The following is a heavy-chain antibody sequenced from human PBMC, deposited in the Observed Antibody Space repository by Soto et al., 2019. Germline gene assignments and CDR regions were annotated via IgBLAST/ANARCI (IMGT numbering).Heavy chain of an antibody. CDR1: GGSISSSSYY. Sequence: QLQLQESGPGLVKPSETLSLTGTVSGGSISSSSYYWGWIRQPPGKGLEWIGSIYYSGSTYYNPSLKSRVTISVDTSKNQFSLKLSSVTAADTAVYYCARQQTGKDAFDIWGQGTMVTVSS. CDR3: ARQQTGKDAFDI. V-gene: IGHV4-39*01. D-gene: IGHD1-1*01. CDR2: IYYSGST. J-gene: IGHJ3*02.